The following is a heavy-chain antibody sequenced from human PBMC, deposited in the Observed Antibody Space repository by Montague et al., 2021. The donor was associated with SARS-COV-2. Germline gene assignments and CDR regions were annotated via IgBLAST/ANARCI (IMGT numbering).Heavy chain of an antibody. CDR1: GFSLRTSGVG. Sequence: PALAKPTQTLTLTCSFSGFSLRTSGVGVGWIRQPPGKALEWLAVIYWDDDKRYSPSLKSRLTITKDTSKNQVVLTMTNMDPVDTATYYCVLSYADYLFDYWGQGTLVSVSS. J-gene: IGHJ4*02. V-gene: IGHV2-5*02. CDR3: VLSYADYLFDY. D-gene: IGHD4-17*01. CDR2: IYWDDDK.